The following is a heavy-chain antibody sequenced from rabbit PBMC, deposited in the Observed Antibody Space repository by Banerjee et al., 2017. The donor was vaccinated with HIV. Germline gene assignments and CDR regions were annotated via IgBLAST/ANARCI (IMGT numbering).Heavy chain of an antibody. D-gene: IGHD6-1*01. CDR1: GFSFSSGYY. CDR2: IGIGYGAT. V-gene: IGHV1S40*01. CDR3: ARGSNYNGAGYDL. Sequence: QSLEESGGDLVKPGASLTLTCTASGFSFSSGYYMCWVRQAPGKGLEWIACIGIGYGATHYASWAKGRFTISKTSSTTVTLQMTSLTAADTATYFCARGSNYNGAGYDLWGQGTLVTVS. J-gene: IGHJ4*01.